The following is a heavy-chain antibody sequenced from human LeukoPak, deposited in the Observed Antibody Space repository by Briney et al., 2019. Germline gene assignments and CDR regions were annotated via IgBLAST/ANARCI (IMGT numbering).Heavy chain of an antibody. V-gene: IGHV4-4*07. D-gene: IGHD7-27*01. CDR1: GGSISGYF. J-gene: IGHJ4*02. CDR2: IHTSGST. Sequence: SETLSLTCTVSGGSISGYFWSWIRQPAGKGLEWIGRIHTSGSTNYNPSLRSRVSMSVDTSKNKFSLNLNSVTAADTAVYYCASHSISNWGVFVSWGQGTLVTVSS. CDR3: ASHSISNWGVFVS.